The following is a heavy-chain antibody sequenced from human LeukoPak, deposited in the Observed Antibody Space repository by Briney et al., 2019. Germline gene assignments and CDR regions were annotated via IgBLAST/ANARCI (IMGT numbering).Heavy chain of an antibody. V-gene: IGHV3-7*05. CDR2: IKQDGSEK. CDR1: GFTFSSYW. Sequence: GGSLRLSCAASGFTFSSYWMSWVRQAPGKGLEWVANIKQDGSEKYYVDSVKGRFTISRDNAKNSLYLQMNSLRAEDTAVYYCARDRGDCSSTSCRVADYWGQGTLVTVSS. D-gene: IGHD2-2*01. CDR3: ARDRGDCSSTSCRVADY. J-gene: IGHJ4*02.